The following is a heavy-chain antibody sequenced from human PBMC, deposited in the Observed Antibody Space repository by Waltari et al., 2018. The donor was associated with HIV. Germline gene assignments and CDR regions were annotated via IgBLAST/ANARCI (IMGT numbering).Heavy chain of an antibody. V-gene: IGHV5-51*03. D-gene: IGHD1-26*01. CDR1: GYSFTSYW. CDR3: AKASSWELLIFDY. Sequence: EVQLVQSGAEVKKPGESLKISCKGSGYSFTSYWIGWVRQMPGKGLEWVGISYPGDADTRYSPSFQGQVTSSADKSISTAYLQWSSLKASDTAMYDCAKASSWELLIFDYWGQGTLVTVSS. CDR2: SYPGDADT. J-gene: IGHJ4*02.